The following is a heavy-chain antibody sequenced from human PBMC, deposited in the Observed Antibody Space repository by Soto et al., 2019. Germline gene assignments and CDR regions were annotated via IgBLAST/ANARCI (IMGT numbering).Heavy chain of an antibody. CDR1: GFTFSDYT. J-gene: IGHJ4*02. D-gene: IGHD2-8*01. CDR3: TAGKLYPSLDFDY. CDR2: IRSKAYGGTT. Sequence: PGGSLRLSCTASGFTFSDYTLSWVRQAPGKGLEWVGFIRSKAYGGTTEYAASVKGRFTISRDDSKSIAYLQMNSLKTEDTAVYYCTAGKLYPSLDFDYWGQGTLVTVSS. V-gene: IGHV3-49*04.